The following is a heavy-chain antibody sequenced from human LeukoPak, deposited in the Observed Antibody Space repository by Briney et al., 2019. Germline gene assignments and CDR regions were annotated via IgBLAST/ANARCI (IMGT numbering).Heavy chain of an antibody. D-gene: IGHD6-13*01. CDR1: GGSFSGYY. V-gene: IGHV4-34*01. Sequence: SETLSLTCAVYGGSFSGYYWSWIRQPPGKGLEWIGEINHSGSTNYYPSLKSRVTISVDTSKNQFSLKLSSVTAADTAVYYCARGVIAAAGSLGSRWGCHFDYWGQGTLVTVSS. J-gene: IGHJ4*02. CDR2: INHSGST. CDR3: ARGVIAAAGSLGSRWGCHFDY.